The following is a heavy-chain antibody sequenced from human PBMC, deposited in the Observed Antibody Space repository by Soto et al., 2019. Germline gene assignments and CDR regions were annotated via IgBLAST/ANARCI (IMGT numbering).Heavy chain of an antibody. D-gene: IGHD4-17*01. J-gene: IGHJ4*02. V-gene: IGHV1-18*04. Sequence: QVQVMQSGAEVKKPGDSVKVSCKTSGYIFSDYGINWVRQAPGQGLEWMGWISGYSGNANLAQKFQGRVTMNKDKSTRTAYMELRRLRSDDTAVYYCAKRTSGTTWGESDYWGQGTLVTVSS. CDR1: GYIFSDYG. CDR2: ISGYSGNA. CDR3: AKRTSGTTWGESDY.